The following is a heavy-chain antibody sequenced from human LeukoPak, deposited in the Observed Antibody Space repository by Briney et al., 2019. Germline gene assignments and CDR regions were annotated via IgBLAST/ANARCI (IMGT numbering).Heavy chain of an antibody. Sequence: PGGSLRLSCEASGFTFTSFWMSWVRQAPGKGLEWVANIKQDGSEKYYVDPVKGRFTISRDNAKNSLYLQMNSLRAEDTAVYYCARDTSGGWYGLIDYWGQGTSATVSS. D-gene: IGHD6-19*01. J-gene: IGHJ4*02. CDR1: GFTFTSFW. V-gene: IGHV3-7*01. CDR2: IKQDGSEK. CDR3: ARDTSGGWYGLIDY.